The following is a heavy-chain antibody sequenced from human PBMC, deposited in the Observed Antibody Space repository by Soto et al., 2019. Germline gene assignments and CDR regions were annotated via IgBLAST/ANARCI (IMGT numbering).Heavy chain of an antibody. D-gene: IGHD5-12*01. J-gene: IGHJ6*04. CDR3: ARDLRVPTISV. V-gene: IGHV3-66*01. CDR2: IYSGGNT. CDR1: GFTVSNNY. Sequence: PGGSLRLSCAASGFTVSNNYMSWVRQAPGKGLEWVSIIYSGGNTYYADSVKGRFTISRDNSKNTLYLQMNSLRAEDTAVYYCARDLRVPTISVWGKGTTVTVSS.